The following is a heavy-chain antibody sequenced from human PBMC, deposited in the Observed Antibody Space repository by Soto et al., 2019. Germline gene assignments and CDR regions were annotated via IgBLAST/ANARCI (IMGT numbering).Heavy chain of an antibody. D-gene: IGHD3-3*01. CDR1: GFSFSTYG. CDR2: ISYDGSNR. CDR3: AKSSSTIFGVVIPLHFDY. Sequence: PGGSLRLSCAASGFSFSTYGMHWVRQAPGKGLEWVAVISYDGSNRYYADSVNGRFTISRENSKNTLYLQMNSLRAEDTAVYYCAKSSSTIFGVVIPLHFDYWGQGTLVTVSS. J-gene: IGHJ4*02. V-gene: IGHV3-30*18.